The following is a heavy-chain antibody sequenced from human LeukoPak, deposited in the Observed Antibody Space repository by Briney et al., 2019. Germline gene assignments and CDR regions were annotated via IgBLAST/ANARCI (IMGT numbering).Heavy chain of an antibody. CDR3: VRDRMGGAFDI. CDR1: GFIFNAYD. V-gene: IGHV3-48*02. J-gene: IGHJ3*02. CDR2: IEKTSSTI. Sequence: GGSMRHSCAASGFIFNAYDMNWVRQSPGKGLEWLSFIEKTSSTIYYADSVKGRFTISRDNARNSLYLQLNSLRDEDTALYYCVRDRMGGAFDIWGQGTMVTISS. D-gene: IGHD3-16*01.